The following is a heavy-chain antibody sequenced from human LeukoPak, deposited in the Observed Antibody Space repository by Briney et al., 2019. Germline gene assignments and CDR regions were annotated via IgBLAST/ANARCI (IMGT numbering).Heavy chain of an antibody. J-gene: IGHJ3*02. CDR2: IYYSGST. CDR3: AREGEGTHAGAFDI. Sequence: SQTLSLTCTVSGGSISSGDYYWSWIRQPPGKGLEWIGYIYYSGSTYYNPSLKSRVTISVETSKNQFSLKLSSVTAADTAVYYCAREGEGTHAGAFDIWGQGTMVTVSS. V-gene: IGHV4-30-4*08. D-gene: IGHD3-16*01. CDR1: GGSISSGDYY.